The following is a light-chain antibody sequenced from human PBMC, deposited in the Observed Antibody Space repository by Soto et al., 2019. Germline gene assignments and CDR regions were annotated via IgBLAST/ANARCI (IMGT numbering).Light chain of an antibody. CDR2: KAS. J-gene: IGKJ1*01. CDR3: QHYNSYSAA. V-gene: IGKV1-5*03. CDR1: QTISSW. Sequence: DIQMTQSPSTLSGSVGDRVTIPCRASQTISSWLAWYQQKPGKAPKLLIYKASTLKSGVPSRFSGSGSGTEFTLTISSLQPDDFATYYCQHYNSYSAAFGQGTKVELK.